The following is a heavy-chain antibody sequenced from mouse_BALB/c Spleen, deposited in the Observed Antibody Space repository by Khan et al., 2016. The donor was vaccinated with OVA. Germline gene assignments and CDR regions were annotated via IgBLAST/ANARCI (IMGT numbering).Heavy chain of an antibody. V-gene: IGHV1-4*01. CDR3: VRAGAYHRKDGCFAY. J-gene: IGHJ3*01. CDR2: INPSNGYT. CDR1: GYTFTSYT. D-gene: IGHD2-14*01. Sequence: QVQLKQSGAELARPGASVKMSCKASGYTFTSYTIHWIKKRPGQGLEWIGYINPSNGYTNYNQKFKNKATLTTDKSSTTPYLQLSSLTSDASAVFNCVRAGAYHRKDGCFAYWGQGTLVTVSA.